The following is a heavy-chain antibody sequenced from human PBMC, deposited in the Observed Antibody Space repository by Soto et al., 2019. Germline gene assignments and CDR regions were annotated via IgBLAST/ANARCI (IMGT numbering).Heavy chain of an antibody. V-gene: IGHV1-24*01. CDR1: GYTITELS. D-gene: IGHD5-18*01. Sequence: ASVKVSCKVCGYTITELSMHWVRQAPGKGLEWMGGFDPEDGETIYAQKFQGRVTMTEDTSTDTAYMELSSLRSEDTAVYYCARTDTAMVTLSSWGQGTLVTVSS. CDR2: FDPEDGET. CDR3: ARTDTAMVTLSS. J-gene: IGHJ4*02.